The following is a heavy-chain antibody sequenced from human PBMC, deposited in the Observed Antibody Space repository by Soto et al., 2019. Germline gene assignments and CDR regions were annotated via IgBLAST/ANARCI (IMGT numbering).Heavy chain of an antibody. V-gene: IGHV1-69*13. D-gene: IGHD3-10*01. J-gene: IGHJ3*02. Sequence: ASVKVSCKASGGTFSSYAISWVRQAPGQGLEWMGGIIPIFGTANYAQKFQGRVTITADESTSTAYMELSSLRSEDTAVYYCAREDRGAGPHSRRGVLAAFDIWGQGTMVTVSS. CDR1: GGTFSSYA. CDR3: AREDRGAGPHSRRGVLAAFDI. CDR2: IIPIFGTA.